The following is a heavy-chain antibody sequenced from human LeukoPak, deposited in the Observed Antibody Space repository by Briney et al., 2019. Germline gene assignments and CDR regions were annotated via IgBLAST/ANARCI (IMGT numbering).Heavy chain of an antibody. D-gene: IGHD3-9*01. CDR3: ARLYDVLTGYHP. J-gene: IGHJ5*02. V-gene: IGHV4-34*01. Sequence: SETLSLTCAVYGGSFSGYYWSWIRQPPGKGLEWIGEINHSGSSNYNPSLKSRVTISVDTSKNQFSLRLSSLTAADTAVYYCARLYDVLTGYHPWGQGTLVTVSS. CDR2: INHSGSS. CDR1: GGSFSGYY.